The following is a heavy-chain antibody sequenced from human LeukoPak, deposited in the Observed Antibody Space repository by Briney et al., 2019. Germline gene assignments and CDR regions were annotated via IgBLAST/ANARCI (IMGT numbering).Heavy chain of an antibody. CDR2: ISAYNGNT. V-gene: IGHV1-18*01. CDR3: ARQHYYDSSGYYSNWFDP. D-gene: IGHD3-22*01. CDR1: GYTFTSYG. Sequence: ASVKVSCKASGYTFTSYGISWVRQAPGQGLEWMGWISAYNGNTNYAQKLQGRVTMTTDTSTSTAYMELRSLRSDDTAVYYCARQHYYDSSGYYSNWFDPWGQGTLVTVSS. J-gene: IGHJ5*02.